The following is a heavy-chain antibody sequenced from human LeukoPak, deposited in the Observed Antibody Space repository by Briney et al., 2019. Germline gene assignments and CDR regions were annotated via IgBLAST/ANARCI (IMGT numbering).Heavy chain of an antibody. J-gene: IGHJ4*02. CDR3: ARDARGEALDY. CDR2: IYYSGST. Sequence: SETLSLTCTVSGGSISSVGYYWSWIRQHPGKGLEWIGYIYYSGSTCYNPSLKSRVTISIDTSKNQFSLKLSSVTAADTAVYYCARDARGEALDYWGQGTLVTVSS. D-gene: IGHD3-16*01. V-gene: IGHV4-31*03. CDR1: GGSISSVGYY.